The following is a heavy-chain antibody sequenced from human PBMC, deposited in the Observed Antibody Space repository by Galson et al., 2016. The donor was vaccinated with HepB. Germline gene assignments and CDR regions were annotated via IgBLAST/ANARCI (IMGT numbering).Heavy chain of an antibody. V-gene: IGHV3-23*01. Sequence: SLRLSCAASGFTFSSYAMSWVRQAPGKGLEWVSVISGSGGSTHYADSVKGRFTISRDNSQNTLDLQMNSLRAEDTAVYYCAKLPSFSGNCSSSNCYGYYFDYWGQGTLVTVSP. D-gene: IGHD2-2*01. CDR1: GFTFSSYA. J-gene: IGHJ4*02. CDR2: ISGSGGST. CDR3: AKLPSFSGNCSSSNCYGYYFDY.